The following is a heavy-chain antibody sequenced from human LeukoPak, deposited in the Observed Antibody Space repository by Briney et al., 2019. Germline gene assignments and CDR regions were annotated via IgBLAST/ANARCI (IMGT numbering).Heavy chain of an antibody. CDR2: IYYSGST. Sequence: NPSETLSLTCTVSGGSISSYYWSWIRQPPGKGLEWIGYIYYSGSTNYNPSLKSRVTISVDTSKNQFSLKLSSVTAADTAVYYCARSSKYYYGSSGYYYFDYWGQGTLVTVSS. V-gene: IGHV4-59*12. CDR3: ARSSKYYYGSSGYYYFDY. J-gene: IGHJ4*02. CDR1: GGSISSYY. D-gene: IGHD3-22*01.